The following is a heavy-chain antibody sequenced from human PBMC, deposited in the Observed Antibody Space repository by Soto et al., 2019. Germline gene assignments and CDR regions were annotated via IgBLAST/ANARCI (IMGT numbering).Heavy chain of an antibody. J-gene: IGHJ6*02. D-gene: IGHD3-10*01. CDR1: GVSISSSSYY. CDR2: IYYSGST. CDR3: ARHLPPGFGELLYFYYYYGMDV. Sequence: SETLSLTCTVSGVSISSSSYYWGWIRQPPGKGLEWIGSIYYSGSTYYNPSLKSRVTISVDTSKNQFSLKLSSVTAADTAVYYCARHLPPGFGELLYFYYYYGMDVWGQGTTVTVSS. V-gene: IGHV4-39*01.